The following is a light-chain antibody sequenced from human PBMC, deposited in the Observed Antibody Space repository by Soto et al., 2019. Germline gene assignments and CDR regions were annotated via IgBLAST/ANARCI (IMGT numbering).Light chain of an antibody. J-gene: IGKJ4*01. CDR2: GAS. Sequence: EIVLTQSPGTLSLSPGERATLSCRVSQSVSSSYLAWYQQKPGQAPRLLIYGASSRATGIPDRFSGSGSGTDFTLTISRLEPEDFAVYYCQQYGSSPLTFGGGTKV. CDR1: QSVSSSY. V-gene: IGKV3-20*01. CDR3: QQYGSSPLT.